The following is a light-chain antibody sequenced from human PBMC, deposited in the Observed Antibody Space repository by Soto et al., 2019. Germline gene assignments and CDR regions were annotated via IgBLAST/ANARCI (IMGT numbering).Light chain of an antibody. CDR2: EDT. Sequence: QSALSQPASVSGSPGQSITMSCTGTSSDVGSYNLVCWYQQHPGKAPKLMIYEDTQRPSGVSNRFSSSKSGNTASLTISGLQTEDEADYYCCSYAGSNTYVFGTGTKLTV. CDR3: CSYAGSNTYV. J-gene: IGLJ1*01. CDR1: SSDVGSYNL. V-gene: IGLV2-23*01.